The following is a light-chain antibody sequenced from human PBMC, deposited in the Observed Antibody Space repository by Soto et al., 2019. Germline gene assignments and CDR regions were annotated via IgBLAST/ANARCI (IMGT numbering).Light chain of an antibody. J-gene: IGKJ1*01. Sequence: DIPMTQSPSSLSASVGDRVTIACRASQSISTYLNWYHHKPGKAPKLLIYAGASLQSGVLARFSSSGSWTDFSLTISNLQPEDFAAYYCQQRYSTPRTFGQGTKVEI. CDR3: QQRYSTPRT. V-gene: IGKV1-39*01. CDR2: AGA. CDR1: QSISTY.